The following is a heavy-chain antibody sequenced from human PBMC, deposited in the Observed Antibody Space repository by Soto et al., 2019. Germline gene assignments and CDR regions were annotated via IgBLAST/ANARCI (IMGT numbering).Heavy chain of an antibody. CDR1: GGTFNNYV. CDR2: ILPIFATA. D-gene: IGHD2-2*01. V-gene: IGHV1-69*06. CDR3: AGLCDSTTCRGHLDY. Sequence: QVQLVQSGAEVKKPGSSVKVSCKASGGTFNNYVVNWVRQAPGQGLEWMGGILPIFATANYAQKFQGRVTITADKSTSTAYMEVNSLRSEDTAVYYCAGLCDSTTCRGHLDYWGHLTLVTVAS. J-gene: IGHJ4*01.